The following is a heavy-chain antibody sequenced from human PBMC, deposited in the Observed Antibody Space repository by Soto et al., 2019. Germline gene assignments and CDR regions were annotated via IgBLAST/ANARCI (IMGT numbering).Heavy chain of an antibody. Sequence: LSLSGAVSGFSCSFYCFHWVRQSPGKGLEWLGVIVSDGSAIYHADYLESRFFISRDNSKDILYLQMNSLRVEDTAVYYCARDDAFDNENGFDMWGQGTMVTASS. J-gene: IGHJ3*02. CDR3: ARDDAFDNENGFDM. CDR2: IVSDGSAI. D-gene: IGHD3-3*02. CDR1: GFSCSFYC. V-gene: IGHV3-33*01.